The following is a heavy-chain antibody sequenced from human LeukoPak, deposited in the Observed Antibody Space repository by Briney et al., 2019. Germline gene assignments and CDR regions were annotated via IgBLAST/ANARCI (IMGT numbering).Heavy chain of an antibody. J-gene: IGHJ1*01. D-gene: IGHD3-22*01. Sequence: GGALRLSCAASGFTFSSYAMSWVRQAPGKGLEWVSAISGSGGSTYYADSVKGRLTISRDNSKNTLYLQMNSLRAEDTAVYYCAKDHYYDSSGYSEYFQHWGQGTLVTVSS. V-gene: IGHV3-23*01. CDR3: AKDHYYDSSGYSEYFQH. CDR1: GFTFSSYA. CDR2: ISGSGGST.